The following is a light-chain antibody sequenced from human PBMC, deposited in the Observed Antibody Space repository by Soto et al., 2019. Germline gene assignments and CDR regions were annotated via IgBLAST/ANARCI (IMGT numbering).Light chain of an antibody. V-gene: IGKV3-15*01. CDR3: QQYNNWPRT. J-gene: IGKJ1*01. Sequence: EIVLTQSPGTLSVSPGERATLSCRASQRVSSKLAWYQQKPGQSRRLLFYGASTGATGIPARFSGSGSETEFTLSISSLQSEDFAVYSCQQYNNWPRTSGPGT. CDR1: QRVSSK. CDR2: GAS.